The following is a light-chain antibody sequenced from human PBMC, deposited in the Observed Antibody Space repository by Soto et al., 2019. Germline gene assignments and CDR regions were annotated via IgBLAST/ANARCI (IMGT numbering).Light chain of an antibody. CDR3: NSYTSSSTLL. CDR1: SSDVGGYNY. V-gene: IGLV2-14*01. J-gene: IGLJ2*01. CDR2: EVS. Sequence: QSALTQPASVSGSPGQSIPISCTGTSSDVGGYNYVSWYQHHPGKAPKLMIYEVSDRPSGVSNRFSGSKSGNTASLTISGLQAEDEADYYCNSYTSSSTLLFGGGSK.